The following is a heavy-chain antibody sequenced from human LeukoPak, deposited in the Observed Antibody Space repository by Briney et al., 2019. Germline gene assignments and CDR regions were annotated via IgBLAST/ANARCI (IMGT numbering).Heavy chain of an antibody. CDR1: GDSISSGYC. D-gene: IGHD6-19*01. V-gene: IGHV4-38-2*02. J-gene: IGHJ3*02. Sequence: SETLSLTCAVSGDSISSGYCWGWIRQPPGKGLEWIGSIRYSGSTYYTPSLKRRVAISVDTTKNQFSLKLKSVTAADTAVYYCARDYGYSSAADAFDIWGQGWIATVSS. CDR3: ARDYGYSSAADAFDI. CDR2: IRYSGST.